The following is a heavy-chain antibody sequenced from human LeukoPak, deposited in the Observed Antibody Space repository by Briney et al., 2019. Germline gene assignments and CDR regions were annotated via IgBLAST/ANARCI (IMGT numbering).Heavy chain of an antibody. CDR3: ASGSGSSGWQTFDY. CDR1: GGTFSSYA. D-gene: IGHD6-19*01. Sequence: ASVKVSCKASGGTFSSYAISWVRQAPGQGLEWMGGIISIFGTANYAQKFQGRVTITTDESTSTAYMELSSLRSEDTAVYYCASGSGSSGWQTFDYWGQGTLVTVSS. J-gene: IGHJ4*02. CDR2: IISIFGTA. V-gene: IGHV1-69*05.